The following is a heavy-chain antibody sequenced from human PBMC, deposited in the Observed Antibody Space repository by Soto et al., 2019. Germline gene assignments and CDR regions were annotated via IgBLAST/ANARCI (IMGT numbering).Heavy chain of an antibody. J-gene: IGHJ6*02. CDR3: ARPYYRSRAVYYGMDV. CDR1: GYSFTSYW. CDR2: IDPSDSYT. D-gene: IGHD3-10*01. Sequence: GESLKISCKGSGYSFTSYWISWVRQMPGKGLEWMGRIDPSDSYTNYSPSFQGHVTISADKSISTAYLQWSSLKASDTAMYYCARPYYRSRAVYYGMDVWGQGTTVTVS. V-gene: IGHV5-10-1*01.